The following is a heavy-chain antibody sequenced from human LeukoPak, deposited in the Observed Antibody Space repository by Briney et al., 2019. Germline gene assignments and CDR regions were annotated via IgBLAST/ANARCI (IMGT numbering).Heavy chain of an antibody. Sequence: GGSLRLSCAASGFTFSSYEMNWDRQAPGKGLEWVSYISSSGSTIYYADSVKGRFTISRDNAKNSLYLQMNSLRAEDTAVYYCARVEEDAFDIWGQGTMVTVSS. V-gene: IGHV3-48*03. CDR1: GFTFSSYE. J-gene: IGHJ3*02. CDR2: ISSSGSTI. CDR3: ARVEEDAFDI.